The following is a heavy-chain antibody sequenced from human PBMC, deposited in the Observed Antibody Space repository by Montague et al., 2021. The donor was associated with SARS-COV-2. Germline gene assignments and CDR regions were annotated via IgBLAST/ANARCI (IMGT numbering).Heavy chain of an antibody. V-gene: IGHV4-4*07. D-gene: IGHD6-19*01. CDR1: GASISGYF. CDR3: ARPFRMGMAGMPLLT. CDR2: IYTSGTT. J-gene: IGHJ5*02. Sequence: SETLSLTCTVSGASISGYFWSWIRQPAGKGLEWIGRIYTSGTTNYNPSLRSRVTMSVDTFKNQFSLKVNSVTAADTALYYCARPFRMGMAGMPLLTWGQGTLVTVSS.